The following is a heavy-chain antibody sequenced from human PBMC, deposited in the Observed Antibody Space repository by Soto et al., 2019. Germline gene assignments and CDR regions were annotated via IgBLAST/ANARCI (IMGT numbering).Heavy chain of an antibody. J-gene: IGHJ6*02. CDR3: ARSQGSSTSLEIYYYYYYGMDV. CDR1: GGTFSSYA. V-gene: IGHV1-69*13. CDR2: IIPISDTT. D-gene: IGHD2-2*01. Sequence: SVKVSCKASGGTFSSYAISWVRQAPGQGLEWMGGIIPISDTTNYAQKFQGRVTITADESTSTAYMELSSLRSEDTAVYYCARSQGSSTSLEIYYYYYYGMDVWGQGTTVIVSS.